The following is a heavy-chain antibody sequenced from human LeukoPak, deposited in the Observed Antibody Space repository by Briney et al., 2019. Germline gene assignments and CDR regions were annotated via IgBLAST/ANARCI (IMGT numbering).Heavy chain of an antibody. CDR3: ARAWGEDIAARPYYFDY. Sequence: ASVKVSCKASGYTYTNYHISWVRQAPGQGLEWMGWISTSNCNKNYVPKFQGRVTMTTDTSTSTAYMELRSLRSDDTAVYYCARAWGEDIAARPYYFDYWGQGTLVTVSS. J-gene: IGHJ4*02. CDR1: GYTYTNYH. D-gene: IGHD6-6*01. CDR2: ISTSNCNK. V-gene: IGHV1-18*01.